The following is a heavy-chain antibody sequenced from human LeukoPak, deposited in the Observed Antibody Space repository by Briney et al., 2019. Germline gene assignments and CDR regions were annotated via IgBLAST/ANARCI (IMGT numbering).Heavy chain of an antibody. J-gene: IGHJ3*02. CDR2: ISGSGGST. CDR1: GFTFSSYA. CDR3: AKEWGIKAKILRYFDWVPNPRHDAFDI. D-gene: IGHD3-9*01. V-gene: IGHV3-23*01. Sequence: GALRLSCAASGFTFSSYAMSWVRQAPGKGLEWVSAISGSGGSTYYADSVKGRFTISRNNSKNTLYLQMNCLRAEDTAVYYCAKEWGIKAKILRYFDWVPNPRHDAFDIWGQGTMVTVSS.